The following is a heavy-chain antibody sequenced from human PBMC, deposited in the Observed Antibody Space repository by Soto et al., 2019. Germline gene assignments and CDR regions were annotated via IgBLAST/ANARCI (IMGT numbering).Heavy chain of an antibody. V-gene: IGHV1-69*05. Sequence: GASVKVSCKASGGTFSSYAISWVRQAPGQGLEWMGGIIPIFGTANYAQKFQGRVTMTRNTSISTAYMELSSLRSEDTAVYYCARGLSRALTIFGVVTPSGFDPWGQGTLVTVSS. CDR3: ARGLSRALTIFGVVTPSGFDP. D-gene: IGHD3-3*01. J-gene: IGHJ5*02. CDR1: GGTFSSYA. CDR2: IIPIFGTA.